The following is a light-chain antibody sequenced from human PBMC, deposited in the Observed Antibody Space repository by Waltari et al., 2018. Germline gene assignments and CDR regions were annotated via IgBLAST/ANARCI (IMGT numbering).Light chain of an antibody. J-gene: IGKJ2*03. CDR3: QQYNDKYS. CDR2: DAS. Sequence: EKVLTQSPATLSVSPGEEVTLSYRASEKIADNLAWYQQRPGQAPRLLIYDASTRASDIPARFSGSGSGTEFTLTISSLQPEDIAVYYCQQYNDKYSFGQGTKLGI. CDR1: EKIADN. V-gene: IGKV3-15*01.